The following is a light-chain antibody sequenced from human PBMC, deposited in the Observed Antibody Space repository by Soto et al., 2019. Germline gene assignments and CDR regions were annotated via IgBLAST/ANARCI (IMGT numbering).Light chain of an antibody. J-gene: IGKJ4*01. CDR2: GAS. Sequence: EIVLTQSPDTLSLSPGERATLSCRASQSVGKNYLAWYQHKSGQAPRLLIHGASNRATGIPARFSGSGSGTDFTLTISRLEPEDFVAYYCQQYATDPLTFGGGTNVDIK. CDR1: QSVGKNY. V-gene: IGKV3-20*01. CDR3: QQYATDPLT.